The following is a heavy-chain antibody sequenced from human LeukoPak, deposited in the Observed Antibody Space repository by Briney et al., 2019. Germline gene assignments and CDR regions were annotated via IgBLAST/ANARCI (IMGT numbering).Heavy chain of an antibody. V-gene: IGHV3-23*01. J-gene: IGHJ4*02. CDR1: GFTFSSYA. CDR2: ISGSTGTT. Sequence: GGSLRLSCAASGFTFSSYAMSWVRQAPGKGLEWVSGISGSTGTTYYADSVKGRFTISRDNSKNTVYLQMNSLRAEDTAVYYCAKTTTGYSSGRFPGWPVDYWGQGTLVTVSS. CDR3: AKTTTGYSSGRFPGWPVDY. D-gene: IGHD6-19*01.